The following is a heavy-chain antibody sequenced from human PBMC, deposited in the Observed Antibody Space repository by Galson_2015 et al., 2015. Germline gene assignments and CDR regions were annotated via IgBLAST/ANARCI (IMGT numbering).Heavy chain of an antibody. CDR2: IIPIFGTA. J-gene: IGHJ6*02. CDR1: GGTFSSYA. V-gene: IGHV1-69*06. CDR3: ARGREQQLVPGYYGMDV. D-gene: IGHD6-13*01. Sequence: SVKVSCKASGGTFSSYAISWVRQAPGQGLEWMGGIIPIFGTANYAQKFQGRVTITADKSTSTAYMELSSLRSEDTAVYYCARGREQQLVPGYYGMDVWGQGTTVTVSS.